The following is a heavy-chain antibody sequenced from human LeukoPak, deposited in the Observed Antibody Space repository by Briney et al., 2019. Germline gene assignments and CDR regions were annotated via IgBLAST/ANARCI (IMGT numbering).Heavy chain of an antibody. J-gene: IGHJ4*02. Sequence: ASVKVSCKASRYTFTSYWIQWVRQAPGQGLEWMGLINPDGGSTAYAHRFQGRVIMTRDTSTSTAYMDLSSLRSEDTAVYHCARAPRNSSTMLDFWGQGTLVTISS. CDR2: INPDGGST. CDR1: RYTFTSYW. CDR3: ARAPRNSSTMLDF. V-gene: IGHV1-46*01. D-gene: IGHD6-13*01.